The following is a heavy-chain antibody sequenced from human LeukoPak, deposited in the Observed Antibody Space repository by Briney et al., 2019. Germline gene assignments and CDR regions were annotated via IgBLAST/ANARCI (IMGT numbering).Heavy chain of an antibody. CDR1: GFTFSSYE. D-gene: IGHD6-13*01. CDR2: ISSSGSTI. V-gene: IGHV3-48*03. J-gene: IGHJ3*02. Sequence: PGGSLRLSCAASGFTFSSYEMNWVRQAPGKGLEWVSYISSSGSTIYYADSVKGRFTISRDNAKNSLYLQMDSLRAEDTAVYYCARGRIAAAGTDAFDIWGQGTMVTVSS. CDR3: ARGRIAAAGTDAFDI.